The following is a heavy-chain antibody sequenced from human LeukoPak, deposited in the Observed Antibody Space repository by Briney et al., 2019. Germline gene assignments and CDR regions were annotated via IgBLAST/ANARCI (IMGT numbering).Heavy chain of an antibody. V-gene: IGHV3-48*01. CDR2: ISTGSSTM. CDR3: ARGGD. D-gene: IGHD3-10*01. J-gene: IGHJ4*02. CDR1: GFTFSGYN. Sequence: GGSLRLSCAASGFTFSGYNMNWVRQAPGKGLGWVSYISTGSSTMYYADSVKGRFTISRDDAKQSVYLHMNSLRVEDTAVYYCARGGDWGQGTLVTVSS.